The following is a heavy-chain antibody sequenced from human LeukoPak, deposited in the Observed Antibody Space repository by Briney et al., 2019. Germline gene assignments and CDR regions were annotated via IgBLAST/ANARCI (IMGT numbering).Heavy chain of an antibody. CDR1: GGSISSYY. Sequence: SETLSLTCTVSGGSISSYYWSWIRQPPGKGLEWIGYIYYSGSTNYKPSLKSRVTISVDTSKNQFSLKLSSVTAADTAVYYCARLGDGDYLDYWGQGTLVTVSS. CDR2: IYYSGST. D-gene: IGHD4-17*01. V-gene: IGHV4-59*08. CDR3: ARLGDGDYLDY. J-gene: IGHJ4*02.